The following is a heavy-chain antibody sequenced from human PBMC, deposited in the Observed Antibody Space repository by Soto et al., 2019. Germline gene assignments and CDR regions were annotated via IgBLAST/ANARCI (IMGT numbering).Heavy chain of an antibody. CDR2: IVPMFGTA. Sequence: QVQLVQSGAEVKEPGSSVNVSCKTSGGTFGNTAVTWVRQAPGQGLEWIGGIVPMFGTANYAQKFQGRVKITADESTSTAYMELSSLGSDDTAVYYCARDGDPGYSFWSGPLGGGRFDPWGQGTLVTVSS. V-gene: IGHV1-69*12. CDR3: ARDGDPGYSFWSGPLGGGRFDP. D-gene: IGHD3-3*01. CDR1: GGTFGNTA. J-gene: IGHJ5*02.